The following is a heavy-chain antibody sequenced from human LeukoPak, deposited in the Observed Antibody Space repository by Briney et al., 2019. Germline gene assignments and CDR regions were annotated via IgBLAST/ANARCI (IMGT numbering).Heavy chain of an antibody. CDR2: IYPGDSDT. Sequence: GESLKISCKGSGYIFSTYGIAWVRQVPGKGLEWMGIIYPGDSDTRYSPSFQGQVTISADKSVSTAYLHWSSLKASDTAIYYCARPNITSYYDSRGSDAFDVWGQGTMVTVSS. D-gene: IGHD3-22*01. V-gene: IGHV5-51*01. CDR1: GYIFSTYG. CDR3: ARPNITSYYDSRGSDAFDV. J-gene: IGHJ3*01.